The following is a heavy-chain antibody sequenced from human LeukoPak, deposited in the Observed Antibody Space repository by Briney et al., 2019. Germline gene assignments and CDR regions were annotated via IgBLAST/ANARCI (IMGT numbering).Heavy chain of an antibody. Sequence: PGGSLRLSCAASGFTFSNYAMSWVRQAPGKGLEWVSTFSGGGGRAYYADSVKGRFTISRDNSKNTLYMQMNSLRAEDTAVYYSAKSYDSTTYYYYFDYWGQGTLVTVSS. CDR1: GFTFSNYA. CDR3: AKSYDSTTYYYYFDY. D-gene: IGHD2/OR15-2a*01. CDR2: FSGGGGRA. V-gene: IGHV3-23*01. J-gene: IGHJ4*02.